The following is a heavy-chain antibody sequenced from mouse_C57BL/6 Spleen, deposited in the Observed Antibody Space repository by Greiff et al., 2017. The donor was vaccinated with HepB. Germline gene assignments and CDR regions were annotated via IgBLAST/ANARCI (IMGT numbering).Heavy chain of an antibody. CDR1: GYTFTDYY. V-gene: IGHV1-26*01. CDR2: INPNNGGT. CDR3: ARSAQATFDY. Sequence: EVKLQQSGPELVKPGASVKISCKASGYTFTDYYMNWVKQSQGKSLEWIGDINPNNGGTSYNQKFKGKATLTVDKSSSTAYMELRSLTSEDSAVYYCARSAQATFDYWGQGTTLTVSS. D-gene: IGHD3-2*02. J-gene: IGHJ2*01.